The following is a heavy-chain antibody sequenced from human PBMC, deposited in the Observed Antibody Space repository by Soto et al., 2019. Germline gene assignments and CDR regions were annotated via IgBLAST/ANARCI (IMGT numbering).Heavy chain of an antibody. Sequence: GGSLRLSCAASGFTFSRNAMSWVRQAPGKGLEWVSAISGSGGSTYHADSVKGRFTISRDNSKNTLYPQMNSLRAEDTAVYYCAKARSSGHDFDYWGQGTQVTVSS. D-gene: IGHD6-19*01. J-gene: IGHJ4*02. CDR2: ISGSGGST. CDR3: AKARSSGHDFDY. V-gene: IGHV3-23*01. CDR1: GFTFSRNA.